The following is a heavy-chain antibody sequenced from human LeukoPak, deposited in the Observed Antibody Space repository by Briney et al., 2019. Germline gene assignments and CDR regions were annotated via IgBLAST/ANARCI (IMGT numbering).Heavy chain of an antibody. CDR3: ARDSVVAATMDRYYYMDV. CDR1: GYTFTGYY. Sequence: ASVKVSCKASGYTFTGYYMHWVRQAPGQGLEWMGWINPNSGGTNYAQKFQGRVTMTRDTSISTAYMELSRLRSDDTAVYYCARDSVVAATMDRYYYMDVWGKGTTVTVSS. CDR2: INPNSGGT. D-gene: IGHD2-15*01. V-gene: IGHV1-2*02. J-gene: IGHJ6*03.